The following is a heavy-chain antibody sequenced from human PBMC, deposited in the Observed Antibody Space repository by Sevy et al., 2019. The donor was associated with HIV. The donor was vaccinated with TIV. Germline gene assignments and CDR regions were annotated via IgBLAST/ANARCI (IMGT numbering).Heavy chain of an antibody. D-gene: IGHD6-13*01. CDR3: SRETWYFAN. CDR1: GYTFTAYH. J-gene: IGHJ4*02. V-gene: IGHV1-2*02. Sequence: ASVKVSCKTSGYTFTAYHMHWMRQAPGQGLEWMGWVYPNGGDTEYAQKFQGRVTMTTDTSINTVYMELSGLRSDDTAMYYCSRETWYFANWGQGTLVTVSS. CDR2: VYPNGGDT.